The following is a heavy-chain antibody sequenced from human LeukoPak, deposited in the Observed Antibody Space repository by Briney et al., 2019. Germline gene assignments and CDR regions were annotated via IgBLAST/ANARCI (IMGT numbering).Heavy chain of an antibody. J-gene: IGHJ5*02. CDR3: AGNPSRDGYNCWFGP. CDR2: FDPEDGET. Sequence: GASVKVSCKVSGYTLTELSMHWVRQAPGKGLEWMGGFDPEDGETVYAQKFQGRVTMTEDTSTDTAYMELSSLRSEDTAVYYCAGNPSRDGYNCWFGPWGQGTLVTVSS. V-gene: IGHV1-24*01. D-gene: IGHD5-24*01. CDR1: GYTLTELS.